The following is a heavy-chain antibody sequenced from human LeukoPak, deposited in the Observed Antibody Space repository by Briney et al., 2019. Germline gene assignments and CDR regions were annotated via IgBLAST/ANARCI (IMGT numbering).Heavy chain of an antibody. D-gene: IGHD2-2*01. J-gene: IGHJ4*02. V-gene: IGHV3-21*01. Sequence: GGSLRLSCAASGFTFRTYSMNWVRQAPGKGLEWVSSISSSNNYIFYADSVKGRFTVSRDNAKNSLYLQMILLGAEDTAVYYRARRYCGSTSCQPLDYWGQGTLVTVSS. CDR1: GFTFRTYS. CDR3: ARRYCGSTSCQPLDY. CDR2: ISSSNNYI.